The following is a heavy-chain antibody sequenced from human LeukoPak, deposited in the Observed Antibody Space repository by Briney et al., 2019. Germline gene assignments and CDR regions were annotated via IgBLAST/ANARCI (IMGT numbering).Heavy chain of an antibody. D-gene: IGHD3-16*01. J-gene: IGHJ3*01. CDR2: IYLYGTT. CDR1: IGSTSSSKW. CDR3: ARYSDGNIHGAFDP. Sequence: PSETLSLTCSVSIGSTSSSKWWSWVRQSPVKGLEWIGEIYLYGTTNYNPSFTSRVTMSVDRSRNQFSLKLTSVTAADTAVYYCARYSDGNIHGAFDPWGQGTRVIVSS. V-gene: IGHV4-4*02.